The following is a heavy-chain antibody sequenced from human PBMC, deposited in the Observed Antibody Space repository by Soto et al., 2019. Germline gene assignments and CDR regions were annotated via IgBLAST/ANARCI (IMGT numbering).Heavy chain of an antibody. CDR2: IYYSGST. CDR3: ARRKPAAMPRGYYYYMEV. V-gene: IGHV4-59*08. J-gene: IGHJ6*03. CDR1: GGSISSYY. D-gene: IGHD2-2*01. Sequence: PSETLSLTCTVSGGSISSYYWSWIRQPPGKGLEWIGYIYYSGSTNYNPSLKSRVTISVDTSKNQFSLKLSSVTAADTAVYYCARRKPAAMPRGYYYYMEVWGKGTTVTVSS.